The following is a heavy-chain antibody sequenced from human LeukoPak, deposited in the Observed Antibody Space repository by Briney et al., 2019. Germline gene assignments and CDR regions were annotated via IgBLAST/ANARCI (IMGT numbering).Heavy chain of an antibody. V-gene: IGHV4-59*12. Sequence: SETLSLTCTVSGGSISSYYWTWIRRPPGKGLEWIGYIYYSGSANYNPSLKSRVTISVDTSKNQFSLKLTSVTAADTAVYYCGRGQVLMDYWGQGILVTVSS. CDR1: GGSISSYY. CDR3: GRGQVLMDY. CDR2: IYYSGSA. J-gene: IGHJ4*02. D-gene: IGHD2-8*01.